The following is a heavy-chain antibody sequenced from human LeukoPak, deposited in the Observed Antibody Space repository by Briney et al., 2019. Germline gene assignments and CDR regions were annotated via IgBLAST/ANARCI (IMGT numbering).Heavy chain of an antibody. D-gene: IGHD4-17*01. V-gene: IGHV3-48*01. Sequence: GGSLRLSCAASGFTFTSYTMNWVRQAPGKGLEWISHISGSGNFIYYADSVEGRFSISRDNAKNSLYLQMNSLRVEDTAVYYCARGYGDFRVEGRYFHSWGQGTLVTVSS. CDR1: GFTFTSYT. CDR2: ISGSGNFI. CDR3: ARGYGDFRVEGRYFHS. J-gene: IGHJ4*02.